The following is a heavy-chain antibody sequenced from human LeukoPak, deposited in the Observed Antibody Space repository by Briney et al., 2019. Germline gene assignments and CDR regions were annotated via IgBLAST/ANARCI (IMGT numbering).Heavy chain of an antibody. CDR2: ISGGGGST. D-gene: IGHD6-13*01. Sequence: AGGSLRLSCAASGFTFSSYAMSWVRQAPGKGQEWVSAISGGGGSTYYADSVKGRFTISRDNSKNTVYLQMNSLRAEDTAVYYCAKDEASSWSKNWFDPWGQGTLVTVSS. V-gene: IGHV3-23*01. CDR3: AKDEASSWSKNWFDP. CDR1: GFTFSSYA. J-gene: IGHJ5*02.